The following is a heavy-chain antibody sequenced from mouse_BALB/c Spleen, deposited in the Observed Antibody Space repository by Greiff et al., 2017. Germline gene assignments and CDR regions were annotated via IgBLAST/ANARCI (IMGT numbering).Heavy chain of an antibody. J-gene: IGHJ4*01. D-gene: IGHD1-1*01. CDR1: GFTFTDYY. CDR2: IRNKANGYTT. Sequence: DVHLVESGGGLVQPGGSLRLSCATSGFTFTDYYMSWVRQPPGKALEWLGFIRNKANGYTTEYSASVKGRFTISRDNSQSILYLQMNTLRAEDSATYDCARDRATVEYYYAMDYWGQGTSVTVSS. V-gene: IGHV7-3*02. CDR3: ARDRATVEYYYAMDY.